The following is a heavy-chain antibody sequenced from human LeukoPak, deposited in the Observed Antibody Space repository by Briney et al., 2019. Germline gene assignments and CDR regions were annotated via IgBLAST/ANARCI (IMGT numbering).Heavy chain of an antibody. CDR2: IKQDGSEK. CDR1: GITFSSYW. Sequence: GGSLRLSCAASGITFSSYWMTWVRQAPGKGLEWVANIKQDGSEKYYVDFVKGRFTISRDNAKNSLDLQMNSLRAEDTAVYYCARSGTYRNAAFDIWGQGTMVTVSS. V-gene: IGHV3-7*05. D-gene: IGHD1-26*01. CDR3: ARSGTYRNAAFDI. J-gene: IGHJ3*02.